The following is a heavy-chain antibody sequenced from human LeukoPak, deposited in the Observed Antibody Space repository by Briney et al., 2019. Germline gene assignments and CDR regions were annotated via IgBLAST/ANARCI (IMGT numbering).Heavy chain of an antibody. CDR3: ARGGLCTGTSCYLAWFDP. CDR2: IYPDDSDT. V-gene: IGHV5-51*01. D-gene: IGHD2-2*01. J-gene: IGHJ5*02. CDR1: GYRFTNYW. Sequence: GESLKISCKGSGYRFTNYWIGWVRQMPGKGLELMGTIYPDDSDTRYSPSFQGQVTISADKSISTAYLRWSSLKASDTAIYYCARGGLCTGTSCYLAWFDPWGQGTLVTVSS.